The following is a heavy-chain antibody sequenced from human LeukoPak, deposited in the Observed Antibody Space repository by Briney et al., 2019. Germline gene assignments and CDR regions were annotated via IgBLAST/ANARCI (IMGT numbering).Heavy chain of an antibody. CDR1: GYTFTGYY. CDR2: INPNSGGK. J-gene: IGHJ4*02. CDR3: ARAKCVVAAAGTTYNY. Sequence: ASVKVSCKASGYTFTGYYMHWVGQAPGQGLEWMGRINPNSGGKNYAQKFQGRVIMTRETSIRKAYMELRRLRSDDTAVYYCARAKCVVAAAGTTYNYWGQGTLVTVSS. D-gene: IGHD6-13*01. V-gene: IGHV1-2*06.